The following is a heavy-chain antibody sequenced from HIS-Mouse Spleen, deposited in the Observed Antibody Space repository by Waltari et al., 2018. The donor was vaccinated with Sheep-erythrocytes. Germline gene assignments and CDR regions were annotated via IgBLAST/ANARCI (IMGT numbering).Heavy chain of an antibody. J-gene: IGHJ5*02. CDR2: MNPNSGNT. V-gene: IGHV1-8*01. CDR3: ARGIAAAGTDWFDP. D-gene: IGHD6-13*01. Sequence: QVQLVQSGAEVKKPGASVKVSCKDSGYTATSYDSNWVRLATGQGLEWLGWMNPNSGNTGYAQKFQGRVTMTRNTSISTAYMELSSLRSEDTAVYYCARGIAAAGTDWFDPWGQGTLVTVSS. CDR1: GYTATSYD.